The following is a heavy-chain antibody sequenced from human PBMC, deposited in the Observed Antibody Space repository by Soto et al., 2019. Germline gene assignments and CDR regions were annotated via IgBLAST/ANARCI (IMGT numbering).Heavy chain of an antibody. J-gene: IGHJ5*02. CDR1: GGSISSSSYY. D-gene: IGHD2-2*01. Sequence: PSETLSLTCTVSGGSISSSSYYWGWIRQPPGKGLEWIGSIYYSGSTYYNPSLKSRVTISVDTSKNQFSLKLSSVTAADTAVYYCARHLLYCSSTSCYAAGRRAKYNWFDPWGQGTLVTVSS. CDR2: IYYSGST. V-gene: IGHV4-39*01. CDR3: ARHLLYCSSTSCYAAGRRAKYNWFDP.